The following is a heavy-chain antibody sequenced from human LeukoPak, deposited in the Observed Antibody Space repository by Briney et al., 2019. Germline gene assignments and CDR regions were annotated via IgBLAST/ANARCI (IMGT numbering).Heavy chain of an antibody. Sequence: ASVKVSCKASGGTFSSYAISWVRQAPGQGLEWMGGIIPIFGTANYAQKLQGRVTMTTDTSTSTAYMELRSLRSDDTAVYYCARDLGFGELLGPFDYWGQGTLVTVSS. D-gene: IGHD3-10*01. CDR3: ARDLGFGELLGPFDY. CDR2: IIPIFGTA. V-gene: IGHV1-69*05. J-gene: IGHJ4*02. CDR1: GGTFSSYA.